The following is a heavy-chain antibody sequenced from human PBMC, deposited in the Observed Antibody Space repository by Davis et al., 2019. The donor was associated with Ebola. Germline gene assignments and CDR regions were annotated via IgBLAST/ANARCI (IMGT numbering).Heavy chain of an antibody. J-gene: IGHJ5*02. CDR3: ATRGP. CDR1: GFTFSNSA. V-gene: IGHV3-23*01. D-gene: IGHD3-10*01. Sequence: GESLKISCAASGFTFSNSAISWARQAPGKGLEWVSVVSGSGNTYYADSVKGRFTISRDNSKNTLYLQMNSLRVDDTAVYYCATRGPWGQGTLVTVSS. CDR2: VSGSGNT.